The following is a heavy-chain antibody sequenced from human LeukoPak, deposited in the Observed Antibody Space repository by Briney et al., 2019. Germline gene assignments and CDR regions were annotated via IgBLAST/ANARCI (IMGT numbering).Heavy chain of an antibody. CDR1: GFTFSSYE. J-gene: IGHJ4*02. CDR2: ISYDGSNK. V-gene: IGHV3-30*04. Sequence: GGSLRLSCAASGFTFSSYEMNWVRQAPGKGLEWVAVISYDGSNKYYADSVKGRFTISRDNSKNTLYLQMNSLRAEDTAVYYCAKAGRYPAPYFDYWGQGTLVTVSS. CDR3: AKAGRYPAPYFDY. D-gene: IGHD3-10*01.